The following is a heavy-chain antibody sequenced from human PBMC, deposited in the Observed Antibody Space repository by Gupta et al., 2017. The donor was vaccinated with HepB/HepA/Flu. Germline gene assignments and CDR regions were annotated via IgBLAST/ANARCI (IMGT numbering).Heavy chain of an antibody. D-gene: IGHD4-23*01. CDR1: GFTFSSYE. CDR3: ARDAPVEDYYYYGMDV. J-gene: IGHJ6*02. CDR2: ISSSGSTI. Sequence: EVQLVESGGGLVQPGGSLRLSCAASGFTFSSYEMNWVRQAAGKGLEWVSYISSSGSTIYYADCVKGRFTISRDNAKNSLYLKMNRLRAEDTAVYYCARDAPVEDYYYYGMDVWGQGTTVTVSS. V-gene: IGHV3-48*03.